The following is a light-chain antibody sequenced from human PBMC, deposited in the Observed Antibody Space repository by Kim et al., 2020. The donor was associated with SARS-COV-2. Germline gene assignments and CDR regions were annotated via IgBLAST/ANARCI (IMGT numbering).Light chain of an antibody. CDR1: SNNVGNQG. CDR3: STWDSSLNEWV. V-gene: IGLV10-54*01. Sequence: PTAKLTCTGNSNNVGNQGAAWLQQHQGHPPKLLSYRNNNRPSGVSERLSASRSGNTASLTITGLQPEDEADYYCSTWDSSLNEWVFGGGTQLTVL. J-gene: IGLJ3*02. CDR2: RNN.